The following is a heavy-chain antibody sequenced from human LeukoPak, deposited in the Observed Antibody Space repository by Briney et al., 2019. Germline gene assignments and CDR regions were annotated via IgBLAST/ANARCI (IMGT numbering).Heavy chain of an antibody. CDR3: AIGLISSATYFSYFDY. CDR1: GFTFSSYG. D-gene: IGHD1-26*01. J-gene: IGHJ4*02. Sequence: QPGGSLRLSCASSGFTFSSYGMSWVRQAPGKGLEWVGAISAGGDLTNYADSVKGRFTISRDSSNNMLYVQMNSLRAEDTAIYYCAIGLISSATYFSYFDYWGQGTLVTVSS. CDR2: ISAGGDLT. V-gene: IGHV3-23*01.